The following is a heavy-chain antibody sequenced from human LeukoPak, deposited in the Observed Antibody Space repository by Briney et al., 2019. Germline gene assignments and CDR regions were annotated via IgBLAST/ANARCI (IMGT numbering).Heavy chain of an antibody. D-gene: IGHD5-18*01. V-gene: IGHV1-8*03. CDR2: MNPNSGNT. Sequence: SVKVSCKASGYTFTSYDINWVRQATGQGLEWMGWMNPNSGNTGYAQKVQGRVTINRNTSISTAYMDLSSLRSEGTGVYYCARDHYSYGYGYYFDYWGQGTLVTVSS. CDR3: ARDHYSYGYGYYFDY. CDR1: GYTFTSYD. J-gene: IGHJ4*02.